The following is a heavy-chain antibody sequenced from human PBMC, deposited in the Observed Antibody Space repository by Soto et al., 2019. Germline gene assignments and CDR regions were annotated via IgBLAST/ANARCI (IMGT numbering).Heavy chain of an antibody. CDR2: IGRTFVKA. J-gene: IGHJ6*01. D-gene: IGHD3-10*01. Sequence: SPEKVSCKASGRTVRSYPISWVRRAPGQGLEWMGGIGRTFVKANNAWKFQGSVTITAADCTSTVYREFCSLSLEHTAVYYCERAGGSYYQDAVESWGKR. V-gene: IGHV1-69*01. CDR1: GRTVRSYP. CDR3: ERAGGSYYQDAVES.